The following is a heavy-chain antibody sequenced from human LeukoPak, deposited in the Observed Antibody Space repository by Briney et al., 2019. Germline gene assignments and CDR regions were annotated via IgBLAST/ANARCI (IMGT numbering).Heavy chain of an antibody. J-gene: IGHJ4*02. CDR3: ARGTDYYDSSGYWSYFDY. CDR1: GGSFSGYY. Sequence: SGTLSLTCAVSGGSFSGYYWSWIRQPPGKGLEWSGEINHSGSTNYNPSLKSRVTISVDTSKNQFYLKLSSVTAADTAVYYCARGTDYYDSSGYWSYFDYWGQGTLVTVSS. D-gene: IGHD3-22*01. CDR2: INHSGST. V-gene: IGHV4-34*01.